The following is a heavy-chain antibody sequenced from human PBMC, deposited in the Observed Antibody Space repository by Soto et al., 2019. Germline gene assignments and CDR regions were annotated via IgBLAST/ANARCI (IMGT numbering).Heavy chain of an antibody. CDR2: ISYDGSNK. V-gene: IGHV3-30*18. CDR1: GFTFSSYG. J-gene: IGHJ5*02. CDR3: AKDSSGYSSGWPPNWFDP. Sequence: GGSLRLSCAASGFTFSSYGMHWVRQAPGKGLEWVAVISYDGSNKYYADSVKGRFTISRDNSKNTLYLQMNSLRAEDTAVYYCAKDSSGYSSGWPPNWFDPWGQGTLVTVSS. D-gene: IGHD6-19*01.